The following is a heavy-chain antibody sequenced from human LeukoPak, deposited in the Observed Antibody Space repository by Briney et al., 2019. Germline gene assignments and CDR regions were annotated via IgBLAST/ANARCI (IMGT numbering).Heavy chain of an antibody. CDR2: IYFSGST. CDR1: GGSISSSSYY. V-gene: IGHV4-39*01. D-gene: IGHD3-10*01. CDR3: ARQGGLVWFGELGTQDY. J-gene: IGHJ4*02. Sequence: SETLSLTCTVSGGSISSSSYYWGWIRQPPGKGLEWIGAIYFSGSTYYNPSLKSRVTISLDTAKNQFSLKLTSVTASDTTMYYCARQGGLVWFGELGTQDYWGREPWSPSPQ.